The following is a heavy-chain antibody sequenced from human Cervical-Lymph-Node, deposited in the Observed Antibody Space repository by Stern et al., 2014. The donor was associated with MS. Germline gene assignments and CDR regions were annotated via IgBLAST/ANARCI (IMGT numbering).Heavy chain of an antibody. D-gene: IGHD6-6*01. CDR3: ATWGSGSSPPLFY. CDR1: QYNLTTHA. J-gene: IGHJ4*02. V-gene: IGHV7-4-1*02. CDR2: INTKTGNP. Sequence: PLVQSGSELKKPGASVKVSCTASQYNLTTHAINWVRQAPGQGLEWMGWINTKTGNPTFAQGFTGRFVFFLDTSINTAYLQISSLKADDSAVYYCATWGSGSSPPLFYWGQGALVTVSS.